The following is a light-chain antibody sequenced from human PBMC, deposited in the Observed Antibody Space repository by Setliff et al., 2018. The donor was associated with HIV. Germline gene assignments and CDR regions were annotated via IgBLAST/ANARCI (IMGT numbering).Light chain of an antibody. CDR3: SSYTSSSTYV. CDR2: EVS. J-gene: IGLJ1*01. Sequence: SVLAQPASVSGSPGQSITISCTGTSSDVGGYNYVSWYQQHPGKAPKLMIYEVSNRPSGVSNRFSGSKSGNTASLTISGLQAEDEADYYCSSYTSSSTYVFGSGTQGHRP. CDR1: SSDVGGYNY. V-gene: IGLV2-14*01.